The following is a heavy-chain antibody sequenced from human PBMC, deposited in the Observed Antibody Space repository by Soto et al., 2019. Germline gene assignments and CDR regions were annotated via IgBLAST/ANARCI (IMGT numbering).Heavy chain of an antibody. CDR1: GGTFISYT. V-gene: IGHV1-69*02. D-gene: IGHD2-2*01. CDR2: IIPILGIA. J-gene: IGHJ4*02. Sequence: ASVKVSCKASGGTFISYTISWVRQAPGQGLEWMGRIIPILGIANYAQKFQGRVTITADKSTSTAYMELSSLRSEDTAVYYCARPGYCSSTSCYGYFDYWGQGTLVTVSS. CDR3: ARPGYCSSTSCYGYFDY.